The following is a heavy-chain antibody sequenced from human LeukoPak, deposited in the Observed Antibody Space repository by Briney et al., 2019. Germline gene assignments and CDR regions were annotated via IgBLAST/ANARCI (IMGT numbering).Heavy chain of an antibody. CDR3: AREIATSGGNSRALDY. Sequence: SETLSLTCSVSGGSISSFYWSWIRQPPGKGLEWSGYVSYIGSTSYNPSLKSRVTISVDTSKNQFSLKLTSVTAADTAVYYCAREIATSGGNSRALDYWGQGTLVTVSS. CDR1: GGSISSFY. CDR2: VSYIGST. J-gene: IGHJ4*02. V-gene: IGHV4-59*12. D-gene: IGHD4-23*01.